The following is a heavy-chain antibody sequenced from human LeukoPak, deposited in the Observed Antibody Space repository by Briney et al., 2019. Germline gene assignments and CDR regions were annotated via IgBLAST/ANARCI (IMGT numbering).Heavy chain of an antibody. V-gene: IGHV3-23*01. CDR1: GFEFSSYS. D-gene: IGHD1-26*01. J-gene: IGHJ5*02. CDR2: IVRSGGTT. Sequence: GGSLRLSCAAYGFEFSSYSMSWVRQAPGKGLERVSVIVRSGGTTYDADFVKGRFTISRDNSKNTLYLQMNSLRVEDTAVYYCAKDPEWELPYNWFDPWGQGTLVTVSS. CDR3: AKDPEWELPYNWFDP.